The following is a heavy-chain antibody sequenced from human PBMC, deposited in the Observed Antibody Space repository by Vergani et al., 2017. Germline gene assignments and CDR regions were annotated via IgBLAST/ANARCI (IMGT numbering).Heavy chain of an antibody. CDR1: GFTFDDYA. CDR2: INWNSDSI. D-gene: IGHD3-10*01. Sequence: EVQLVESGGGLVQPGRSLRLSCAASGFTFDDYAMHWVRQAPGKGLEWVSGINWNSDSIAYVDSVKGRFTISRDNANNLVYLQMSSVRADDTAVYYCARDYGSGQAQSRRLLYDIGWFDPWGQGTLVTVSS. V-gene: IGHV3-9*01. J-gene: IGHJ5*02. CDR3: ARDYGSGQAQSRRLLYDIGWFDP.